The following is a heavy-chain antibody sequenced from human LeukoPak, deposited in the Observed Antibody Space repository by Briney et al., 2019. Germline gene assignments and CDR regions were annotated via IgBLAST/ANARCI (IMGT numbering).Heavy chain of an antibody. J-gene: IGHJ6*03. D-gene: IGHD3-10*01. CDR1: GGSFSGYY. Sequence: PSETLSLTCAVYGGSFSGYYWSWIRQPPGKGLEWIGSIHYSGSTYYNPSLKSRVTISVDTSKNQFSLKLSSVTAADTAVYFCARPMVRGVISPTHYYYYMDVWGKGTTVTISS. CDR3: ARPMVRGVISPTHYYYYMDV. CDR2: IHYSGST. V-gene: IGHV4-34*01.